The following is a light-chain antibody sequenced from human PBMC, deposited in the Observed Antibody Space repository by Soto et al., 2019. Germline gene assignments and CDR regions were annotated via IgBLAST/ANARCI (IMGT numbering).Light chain of an antibody. Sequence: QSALTQPPSASGSPGQSVTISCTGTSSNVGTYNYVSWYQQHPGKAPKLMIYEVNKRPSGVPDRFSGSKSGNTASLTVSGLQAEDEADYYCSSYAGRFYAFGTGTKLTVL. J-gene: IGLJ1*01. V-gene: IGLV2-8*01. CDR3: SSYAGRFYA. CDR1: SSNVGTYNY. CDR2: EVN.